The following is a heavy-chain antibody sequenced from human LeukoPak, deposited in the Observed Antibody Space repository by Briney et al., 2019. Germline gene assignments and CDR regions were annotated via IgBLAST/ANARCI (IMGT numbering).Heavy chain of an antibody. CDR1: GFTFSSYA. V-gene: IGHV3-23*01. Sequence: PGGSLRLFCAASGFTFSSYAMSWVRQAPGKGLEWVSAISGSGGSTYYADSVKGRFTISRDNSKNTLYLQMNSLRAEDTAVYYCAKAPSGYCSSTSCPTYYYYYMDVWGKGTTVTVSS. J-gene: IGHJ6*03. CDR3: AKAPSGYCSSTSCPTYYYYYMDV. D-gene: IGHD2-2*01. CDR2: ISGSGGST.